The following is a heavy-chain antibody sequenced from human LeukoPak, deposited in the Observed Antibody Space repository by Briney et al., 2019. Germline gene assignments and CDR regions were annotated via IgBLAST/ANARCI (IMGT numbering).Heavy chain of an antibody. D-gene: IGHD3-3*01. Sequence: WETLSLTCAVYGGSFSGYYWSWIRPPPGKGLEWVGEINHSGSTNYNPSLKSRVTISVDTSKNQFSLKLSSVTAADTAVYYCARTPPIFGVAYYHFDYWGQGTLVTVSS. CDR2: INHSGST. V-gene: IGHV4-34*01. CDR1: GGSFSGYY. J-gene: IGHJ4*02. CDR3: ARTPPIFGVAYYHFDY.